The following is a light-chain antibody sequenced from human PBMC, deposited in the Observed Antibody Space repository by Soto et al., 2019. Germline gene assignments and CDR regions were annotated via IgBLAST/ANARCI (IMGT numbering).Light chain of an antibody. CDR1: SSNIGNNY. CDR2: DND. Sequence: QSVLTQPPSVSAAPGQKVTISCSGSSSNIGNNYVSWYQQFPEAAPRLLMYDNDKRPSGIPDRFSGSKSGTSATLVITGLQTGDEGDYYCATWDRSLSAGVFGGGTKVTVL. V-gene: IGLV1-51*01. CDR3: ATWDRSLSAGV. J-gene: IGLJ2*01.